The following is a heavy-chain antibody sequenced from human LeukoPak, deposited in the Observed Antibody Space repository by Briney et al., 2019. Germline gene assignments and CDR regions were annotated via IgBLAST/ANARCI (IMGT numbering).Heavy chain of an antibody. D-gene: IGHD1-7*01. Sequence: GASVKVSCKASGGTFSSYAISWVRQAPGQGLEWMGGIIPIFGTANYAQKFQGRVTITTDESTSTAYKELSSLRSEDTAVYYCARGGLELRSLDYWGQGTLVTVSS. CDR3: ARGGLELRSLDY. CDR2: IIPIFGTA. J-gene: IGHJ4*02. V-gene: IGHV1-69*05. CDR1: GGTFSSYA.